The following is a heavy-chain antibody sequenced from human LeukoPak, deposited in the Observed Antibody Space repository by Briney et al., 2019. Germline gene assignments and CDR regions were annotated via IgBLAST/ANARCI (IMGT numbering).Heavy chain of an antibody. CDR3: ARVQGCSSTSCYTGLRGMDV. CDR1: GYTFTSYY. J-gene: IGHJ6*02. V-gene: IGHV1-46*01. Sequence: ASVKVSCKASGYTFTSYYMHWVRQAPGQGLEWMGIIKPSGGSTSYAQKFQGRVTMTRDTSTSTVYMELSSLRSEDTAVYYCARVQGCSSTSCYTGLRGMDVWGQGTTVTVSS. D-gene: IGHD2-2*02. CDR2: IKPSGGST.